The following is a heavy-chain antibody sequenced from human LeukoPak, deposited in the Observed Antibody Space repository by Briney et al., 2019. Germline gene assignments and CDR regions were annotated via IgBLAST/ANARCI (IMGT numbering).Heavy chain of an antibody. CDR3: ATPMVRGLNY. V-gene: IGHV5-10-1*01. J-gene: IGHJ4*02. CDR2: IDPSDSYT. CDR1: GSTFTTYW. D-gene: IGHD3-10*01. Sequence: GASLQISCQGSGSTFTTYWISWVRQVPGKGLEWMGRIDPSDSYTNYSPSFQGHVTISVDQSISTAYLQWSSLKASDTAIYYCATPMVRGLNYWGQGTLVTVSS.